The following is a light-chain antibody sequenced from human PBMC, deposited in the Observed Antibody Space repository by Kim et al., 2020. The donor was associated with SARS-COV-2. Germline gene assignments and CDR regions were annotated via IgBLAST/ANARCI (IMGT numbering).Light chain of an antibody. CDR1: KLGDKY. V-gene: IGLV3-1*01. CDR3: QAWDSSTVV. CDR2: QDT. Sequence: GSPGQTASITCSGDKLGDKYACWYQQKPGQSPVLVIYQDTKRPSGIPERFSGSNSGNTATLTISGTQAMDEADYYCQAWDSSTVVFGGGTQLTVL. J-gene: IGLJ2*01.